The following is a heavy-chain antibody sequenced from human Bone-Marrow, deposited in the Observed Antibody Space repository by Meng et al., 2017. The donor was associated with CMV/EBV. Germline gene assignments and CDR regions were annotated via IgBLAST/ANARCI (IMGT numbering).Heavy chain of an antibody. V-gene: IGHV4-34*01. CDR1: GGSFSGYY. CDR3: ARVRVPAATRYWFDP. Sequence: GSLRLSCAVYGGSFSGYYWSWIRQPPGKGLEWIGEINHSGSTNYNPSLKGRVTISVDTSKNQFSLKLSSVTAADTAVYYCARVRVPAATRYWFDPWGQGNLVTVYS. D-gene: IGHD2-2*01. J-gene: IGHJ5*02. CDR2: INHSGST.